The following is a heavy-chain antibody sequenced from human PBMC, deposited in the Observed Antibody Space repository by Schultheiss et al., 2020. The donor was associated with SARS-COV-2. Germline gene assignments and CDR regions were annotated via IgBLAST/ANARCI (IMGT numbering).Heavy chain of an antibody. CDR3: ARWFNQDQRSAIDI. CDR2: IHYTGST. Sequence: SQTLSLTCTVSGGSISSGAYYWTWIRQHPGKGLEWIGYIHYTGSTYYNPSLRSRLTISVDTSRNQFSLKLSSVTAADTAEYYCARWFNQDQRSAIDIWGQGAMVTVSS. V-gene: IGHV4-31*03. CDR1: GGSISSGAYY. J-gene: IGHJ3*02. D-gene: IGHD3-10*01.